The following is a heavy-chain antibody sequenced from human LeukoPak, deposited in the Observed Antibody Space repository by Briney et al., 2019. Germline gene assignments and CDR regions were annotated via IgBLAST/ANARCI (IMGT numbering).Heavy chain of an antibody. CDR1: GGSFSGYY. Sequence: SETLSRTCAVYGGSFSGYYWSWIRQPPGKGLEWIGEINHSGSTNYNPSLKSRVTISVDTSKNQFSLKLSSVAAADTAVYYCASRAFDIWGQGTMVTVSS. V-gene: IGHV4-34*01. J-gene: IGHJ3*02. CDR3: ASRAFDI. CDR2: INHSGST.